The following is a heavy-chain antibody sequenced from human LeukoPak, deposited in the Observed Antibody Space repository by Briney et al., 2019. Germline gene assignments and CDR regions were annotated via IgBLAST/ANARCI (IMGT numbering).Heavy chain of an antibody. CDR3: ARGRSGMVRGVIITTMKYNWFDP. Sequence: ASVKVSCKASGYTFTSYDINWVRQATGQGLEWMGWMNPNSGNTGYAQKFQGRVTMTRNASISTAYMELSSLRSEDTAVYYCARGRSGMVRGVIITTMKYNWFDPWGQGTLVTASS. CDR1: GYTFTSYD. V-gene: IGHV1-8*01. CDR2: MNPNSGNT. J-gene: IGHJ5*02. D-gene: IGHD3-10*01.